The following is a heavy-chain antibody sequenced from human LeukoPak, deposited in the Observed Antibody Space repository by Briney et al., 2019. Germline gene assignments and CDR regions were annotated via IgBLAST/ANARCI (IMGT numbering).Heavy chain of an antibody. CDR1: GFTVSSNY. J-gene: IGHJ3*02. D-gene: IGHD3-22*01. CDR3: ARDSSGYYRDAFDI. V-gene: IGHV3-66*01. Sequence: PGGSLRLSCAASGFTVSSNYMSWVRQAPGKGLEWVSVIYSGGSTYYADSVKGRFTISRDNSKNTLYLQMNSLRAEDTAVYYCARDSSGYYRDAFDIWGQGTMVTVS. CDR2: IYSGGST.